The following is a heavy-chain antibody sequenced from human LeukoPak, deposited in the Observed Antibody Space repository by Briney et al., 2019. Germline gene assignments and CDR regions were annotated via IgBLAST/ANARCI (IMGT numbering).Heavy chain of an antibody. V-gene: IGHV1-18*01. CDR3: ARVRNIAAAAYFDY. CDR1: GYTFTSYG. D-gene: IGHD6-13*01. J-gene: IGHJ4*02. CDR2: ISAYNGNT. Sequence: GASVKVSCKASGYTFTSYGISWVRQAPGQGLEWMGWISAYNGNTNYAQKLQGRVTMTTDTSTGTAYMELRSLRSDDTAVYYCARVRNIAAAAYFDYWGQGTLVTVSS.